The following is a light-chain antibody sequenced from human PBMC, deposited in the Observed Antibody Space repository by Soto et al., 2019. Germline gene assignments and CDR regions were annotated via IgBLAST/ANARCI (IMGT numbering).Light chain of an antibody. CDR2: EVS. J-gene: IGLJ1*01. Sequence: LTQPASVSGSPGQSITISCTGTSSDVGGYNYVSWYQQHPGKAPKLMIYEVSNRPSGVSNRFSGSKSGNTASLTISGLQAEDEADYYCSSYTSSSCRSFGTGTKVTVL. CDR3: SSYTSSSCRS. V-gene: IGLV2-14*01. CDR1: SSDVGGYNY.